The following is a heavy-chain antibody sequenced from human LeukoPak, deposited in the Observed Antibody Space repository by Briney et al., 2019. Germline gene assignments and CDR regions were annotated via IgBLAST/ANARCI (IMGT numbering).Heavy chain of an antibody. Sequence: GGSLRLSCAASGFTVSSNYMSWVRQAPGKGLEWVSVIYSGGSTYYADSVKGRFTISRDNSKNTLYLQMNSLRAEDTAVYYCARAGDFWSGYLDYYYGMDVWGQGTTVTVSS. J-gene: IGHJ6*02. CDR2: IYSGGST. CDR3: ARAGDFWSGYLDYYYGMDV. D-gene: IGHD3-3*01. CDR1: GFTVSSNY. V-gene: IGHV3-53*01.